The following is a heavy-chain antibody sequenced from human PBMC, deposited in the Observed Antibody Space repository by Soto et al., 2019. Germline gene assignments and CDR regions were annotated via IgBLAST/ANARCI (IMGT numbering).Heavy chain of an antibody. CDR2: IKYSGTT. CDR1: GGSISSSRCH. V-gene: IGHV4-39*01. Sequence: PSETLSLTCTVSGGSISSSRCHWGWIRQPPGKGLEWIASIKYSGTTFYNPSLKSRVTLSVDTSKNQFALKLSSVTAAETAVYYCARHPERIAQIGWFDPWGQGTLVTVSS. J-gene: IGHJ5*02. CDR3: ARHPERIAQIGWFDP. D-gene: IGHD6-13*01.